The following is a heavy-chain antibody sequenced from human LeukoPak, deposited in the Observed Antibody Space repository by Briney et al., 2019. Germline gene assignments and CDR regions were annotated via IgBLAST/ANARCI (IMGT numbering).Heavy chain of an antibody. D-gene: IGHD6-19*01. CDR1: GFTFSSYA. J-gene: IGHJ4*02. Sequence: PGGSLRLSCAASGFTFSSYAMSWVRQAPGKGLEWVSAISGSGGSTYYADSVKGRFTISRDNSKNTLYLQTNSLRAEDTAVYSCAKDQQWLPECDYWGQGTLVTVSS. V-gene: IGHV3-23*01. CDR3: AKDQQWLPECDY. CDR2: ISGSGGST.